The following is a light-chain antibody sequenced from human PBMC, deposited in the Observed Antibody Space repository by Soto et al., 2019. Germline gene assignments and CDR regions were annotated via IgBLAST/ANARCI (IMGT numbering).Light chain of an antibody. Sequence: QSALTQPASVSGSPGQSITISCTGTSRDVGGYNYVSWYQQHPGKAPKVMIYEVNNRPSGVSDRFSGSKSGNTDSLTISGLQAEDEAVYFCSSYTGSSTLGEMFGGGTQLTVL. CDR2: EVN. V-gene: IGLV2-14*01. CDR3: SSYTGSSTLGEM. J-gene: IGLJ3*02. CDR1: SRDVGGYNY.